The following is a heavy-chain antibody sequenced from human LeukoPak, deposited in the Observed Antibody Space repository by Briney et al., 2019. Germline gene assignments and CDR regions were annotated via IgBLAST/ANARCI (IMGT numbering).Heavy chain of an antibody. V-gene: IGHV4-59*01. D-gene: IGHD1-26*01. Sequence: SETLSLTCTVSVGSISSYYWSWIRQPPGKGLEWIGYIYYSGSTNYNPSRKSRVTISVDTSKNQFSLKLSSVTAADTAVYYCAASGGSYSFDYWGQGTLVTVSS. CDR2: IYYSGST. CDR3: AASGGSYSFDY. J-gene: IGHJ4*02. CDR1: VGSISSYY.